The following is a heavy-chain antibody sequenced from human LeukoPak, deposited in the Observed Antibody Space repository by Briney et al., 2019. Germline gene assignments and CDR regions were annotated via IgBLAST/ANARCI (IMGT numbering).Heavy chain of an antibody. CDR1: GGSISSYY. D-gene: IGHD6-19*01. Sequence: SETLSLTCTVPGGSISSYYWSWIRQPPGKGLEWIGYIYYSGSANYNPSLKSRVTILIDTSKNQFSLKLSSVTAADTAVYYCARKAVAGSGNFDYWGQGTLVTVSS. V-gene: IGHV4-59*08. CDR2: IYYSGSA. CDR3: ARKAVAGSGNFDY. J-gene: IGHJ4*02.